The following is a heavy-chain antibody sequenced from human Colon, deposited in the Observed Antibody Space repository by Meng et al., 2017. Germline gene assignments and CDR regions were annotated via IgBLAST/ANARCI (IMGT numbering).Heavy chain of an antibody. V-gene: IGHV4-39*01. CDR1: GVSIRSSSYY. CDR2: IYASGSA. CDR3: ARAVAGDTFDY. J-gene: IGHJ4*02. D-gene: IGHD6-19*01. Sequence: QLQESGPGLVKPSETLSLTCNVSGVSIRSSSYYWGWIRQAPGKGLEWIGSIYASGSAPNNPSLKSRVTISVDTSKNQFSLSLTSVTAADTAVYYCARAVAGDTFDYWGQGTLVTV.